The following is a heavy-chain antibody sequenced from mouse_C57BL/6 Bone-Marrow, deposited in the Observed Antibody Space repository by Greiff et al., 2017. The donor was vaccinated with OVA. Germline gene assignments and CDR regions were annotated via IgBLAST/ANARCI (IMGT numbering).Heavy chain of an antibody. J-gene: IGHJ2*01. CDR2: IDRCDSST. D-gene: IGHD6-1*01. Sequence: VQLQQPGAELVLPAASVKLTCKASGYTFTSYWMHWVQQRPGQGLEWVGEIDRCDSSTNYNQMFNGKSTLTVDKSSSTAYMQISSLTSEDSAVYYCGRKGGTASFDYWGRGTALTVTA. V-gene: IGHV1-69*01. CDR3: GRKGGTASFDY. CDR1: GYTFTSYW.